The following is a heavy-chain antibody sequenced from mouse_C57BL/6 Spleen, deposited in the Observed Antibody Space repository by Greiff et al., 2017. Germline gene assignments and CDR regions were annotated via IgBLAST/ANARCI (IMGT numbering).Heavy chain of an antibody. CDR1: GFTFSSYA. CDR2: ISDGGSYT. CDR3: ARGPVSMDY. V-gene: IGHV5-4*01. Sequence: EVQVVESGGGLVKPGGSLKFSCAASGFTFSSYAMSWVRQTPEKRLEWVATISDGGSYTYYPDNVKGRFTISRDNAKNNLYLQMSHLKSEDTAMYYCARGPVSMDYWGQGTSVTVSS. J-gene: IGHJ4*01.